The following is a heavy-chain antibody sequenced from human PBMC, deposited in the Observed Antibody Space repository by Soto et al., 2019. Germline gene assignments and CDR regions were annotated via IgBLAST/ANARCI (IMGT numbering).Heavy chain of an antibody. D-gene: IGHD5-18*01. CDR2: MSYDGSRK. J-gene: IGHJ4*02. V-gene: IGHV3-30*04. Sequence: GGSLRLSCAASGFTFSSYAMHWVRQAPGKGLEWVAVMSYDGSRKYYADSVKGRFTISRDNSNNTLSLEMNSLKTEDTAVYYCARDLYSYGYPDYWGQGTLVTVSS. CDR3: ARDLYSYGYPDY. CDR1: GFTFSSYA.